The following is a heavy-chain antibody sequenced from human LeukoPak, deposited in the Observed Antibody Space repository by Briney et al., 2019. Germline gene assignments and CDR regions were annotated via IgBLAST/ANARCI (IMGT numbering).Heavy chain of an antibody. Sequence: PEGSLRLSCAASGFTFSTYAMHWVRQAPGKGLEWVAVISYDGTTKYHADSVKGRFTISRDNSKNTLYLQMNTLRAEDTAVYYCARVRIVGSTYDAFDIWGQGTMVTVSS. D-gene: IGHD1-26*01. J-gene: IGHJ3*02. V-gene: IGHV3-30-3*01. CDR3: ARVRIVGSTYDAFDI. CDR2: ISYDGTTK. CDR1: GFTFSTYA.